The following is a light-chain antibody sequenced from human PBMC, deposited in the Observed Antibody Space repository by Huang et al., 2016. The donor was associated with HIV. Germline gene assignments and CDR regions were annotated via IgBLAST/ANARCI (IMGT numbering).Light chain of an antibody. CDR2: DAS. CDR1: QSVSSTF. J-gene: IGKJ1*01. V-gene: IGKV3-20*01. CDR3: QQYSTSPPRT. Sequence: EIVLTQSPGTLSLSPGERATLSCRASQSVSSTFLAWYQRKPGQAPRLLIYDASSRATGIPDRFSGSGSGTDFTLTISRLKPEDFAVYYCQQYSTSPPRTFGQGTRVELK.